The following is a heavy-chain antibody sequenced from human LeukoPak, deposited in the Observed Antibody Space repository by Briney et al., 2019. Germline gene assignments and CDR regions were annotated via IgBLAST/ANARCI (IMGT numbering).Heavy chain of an antibody. V-gene: IGHV3-21*01. Sequence: GGSLRLSCAASGFTFSSYSMNWVRQAPGKGLEWVSSISSSSSYIYYADSVKGRFTISRDDAKNSLYLQMNSLRAEDTAVYYCAREGYDSSGYYPQHWGQGTLVTVSS. CDR2: ISSSSSYI. D-gene: IGHD3-22*01. J-gene: IGHJ1*01. CDR3: AREGYDSSGYYPQH. CDR1: GFTFSSYS.